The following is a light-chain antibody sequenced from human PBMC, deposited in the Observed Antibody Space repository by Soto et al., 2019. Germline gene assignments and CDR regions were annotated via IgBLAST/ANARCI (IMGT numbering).Light chain of an antibody. Sequence: EVVLTQSPGIMYLSPGERATLSCRASQTVGRCYLAWYQQKPGQAPRLLIFGTSTRATGIPDRFSGGGSGTEFSLTISRLDPEDFAVYYCQQYDSTPPWTFGQGTRVEVK. J-gene: IGKJ1*01. CDR2: GTS. V-gene: IGKV3-20*01. CDR1: QTVGRCY. CDR3: QQYDSTPPWT.